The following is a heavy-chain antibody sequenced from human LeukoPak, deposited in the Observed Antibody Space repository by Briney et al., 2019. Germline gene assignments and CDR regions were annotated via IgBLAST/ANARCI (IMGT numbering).Heavy chain of an antibody. J-gene: IGHJ4*02. CDR1: GFTFSSYA. CDR2: ITDTGGST. D-gene: IGHD6-19*01. CDR3: AKGSASSRPYYFDY. Sequence: PGGSLRLSCAASGFTFSSYAMSWVRQAPGKGLEWVTAITDTGGSTYNADSVKGRFTISRDNSKNTLYLQMNSLRAEDTAVYYCAKGSASSRPYYFDYWGQGTLVTVSS. V-gene: IGHV3-23*01.